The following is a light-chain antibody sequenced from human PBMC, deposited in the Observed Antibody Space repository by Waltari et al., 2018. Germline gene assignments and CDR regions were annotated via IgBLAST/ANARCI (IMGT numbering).Light chain of an antibody. V-gene: IGLV3-27*01. CDR2: RDT. CDR1: VLANHY. Sequence: SFELTQTSSLSVSPGQTVRISCSGDVLANHYARWFQQKPGQAPVLIIFRDTERPSGIPERFSGSSSGTTATLIIRGAQVEDEGDYYCYAAADNNLGVFGGGTKVTVL. J-gene: IGLJ2*01. CDR3: YAAADNNLGV.